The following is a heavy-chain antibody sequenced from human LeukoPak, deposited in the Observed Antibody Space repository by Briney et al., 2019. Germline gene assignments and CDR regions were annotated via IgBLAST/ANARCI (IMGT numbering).Heavy chain of an antibody. CDR1: GGTFSSYA. Sequence: GASVKVSCKASGGTFSSYAISWVRQAPGQGLEWMGGIIPIFGTANYAQKSQGRVTITADESTSTAYMELSSLRSEDTAVYYCARGDGYNPIYYYYGMDVWGQGTTVTVSS. CDR3: ARGDGYNPIYYYYGMDV. D-gene: IGHD5-24*01. CDR2: IIPIFGTA. J-gene: IGHJ6*02. V-gene: IGHV1-69*01.